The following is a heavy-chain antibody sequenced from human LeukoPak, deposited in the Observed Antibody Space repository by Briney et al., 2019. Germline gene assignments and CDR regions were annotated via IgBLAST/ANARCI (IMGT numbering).Heavy chain of an antibody. CDR1: GGSISSYY. CDR3: ARGKVLRGITMVRGVITRFDY. V-gene: IGHV4-59*08. Sequence: SETLSLTCTVSGGSISSYYWSWIRQPPGKGLEWIGYIYYSGSTYYNPSLKSRVTISVDTPKNQFSLKLSSVTAADTAVYYCARGKVLRGITMVRGVITRFDYWGQGTLVTVSS. D-gene: IGHD3-10*01. CDR2: IYYSGST. J-gene: IGHJ4*02.